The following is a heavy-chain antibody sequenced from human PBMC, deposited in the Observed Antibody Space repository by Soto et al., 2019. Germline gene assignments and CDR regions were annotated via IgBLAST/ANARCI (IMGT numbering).Heavy chain of an antibody. Sequence: EAQLVESGGGLVQPGGSLRLSCVGTGFRFSIYWMNWVRQAPGKGLVWVSRVNSDGITTTYADSVRGRFTVSRDNANNTLYLEMNNLRAEDTAVYYCTRDDYSSVAYSGMDVWGQGTTVTVSS. CDR1: GFRFSIYW. CDR2: VNSDGITT. V-gene: IGHV3-74*01. D-gene: IGHD6-25*01. J-gene: IGHJ6*02. CDR3: TRDDYSSVAYSGMDV.